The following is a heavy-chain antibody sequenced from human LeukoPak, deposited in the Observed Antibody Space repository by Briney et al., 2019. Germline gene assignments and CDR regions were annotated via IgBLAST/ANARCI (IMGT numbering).Heavy chain of an antibody. V-gene: IGHV4-61*02. Sequence: SQTLSLTCTVSGGSISSGSYYWSWIRQPAGKGLEWIGRIYTSGSTNYNPSLKSRVTMSVDTSKNQFSLKLASVTAADTAVYYCARAGHGSGSSVDYWGQGTLVTVSS. CDR1: GGSISSGSYY. J-gene: IGHJ4*02. D-gene: IGHD3-10*01. CDR2: IYTSGST. CDR3: ARAGHGSGSSVDY.